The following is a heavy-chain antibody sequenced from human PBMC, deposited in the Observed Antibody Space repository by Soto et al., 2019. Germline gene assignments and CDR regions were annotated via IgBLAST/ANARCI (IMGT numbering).Heavy chain of an antibody. CDR2: IIPIFGTA. CDR3: ASSMVRGVIITYYYYGMDV. V-gene: IGHV1-69*01. CDR1: GGTFSSYA. J-gene: IGHJ6*02. Sequence: QVQLVQSGAEVKKPGSSVKVSCKASGGTFSSYAISWVRQAPGQGLEWMGGIIPIFGTANYAQKFQGRVTITADESTSTAYMELSSLRSEDTAVYYCASSMVRGVIITYYYYGMDVWGQGTTVTVSS. D-gene: IGHD3-10*01.